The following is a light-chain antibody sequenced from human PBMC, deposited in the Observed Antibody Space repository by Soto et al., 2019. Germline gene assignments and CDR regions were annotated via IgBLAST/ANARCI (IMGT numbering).Light chain of an antibody. Sequence: EIQRPQSPSTLSASVGDSVTITCRASQSISSWLAWYQKKPGKDPKIMIYDASSLESGVPSRFSGSVSGTEFNLTISRLQTDECATYECQQSNSYSWTGGQWTKGDIK. CDR1: QSISSW. CDR2: DAS. J-gene: IGKJ1*01. V-gene: IGKV1-5*01. CDR3: QQSNSYSWT.